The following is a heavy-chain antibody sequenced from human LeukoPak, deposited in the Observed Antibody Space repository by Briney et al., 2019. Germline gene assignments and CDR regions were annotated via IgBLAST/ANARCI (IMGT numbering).Heavy chain of an antibody. J-gene: IGHJ4*02. V-gene: IGHV3-9*01. Sequence: SLRLSCAASGFTFDDYAMHWVRQAPGKGLEWVSGISWNSGSIGYADSVKGRFTISRDNAKNSLYLQMNSLRDEDTALYYCAKGIYSYGSPFDYWGQGTLVTVSS. CDR3: AKGIYSYGSPFDY. CDR2: ISWNSGSI. CDR1: GFTFDDYA. D-gene: IGHD5-18*01.